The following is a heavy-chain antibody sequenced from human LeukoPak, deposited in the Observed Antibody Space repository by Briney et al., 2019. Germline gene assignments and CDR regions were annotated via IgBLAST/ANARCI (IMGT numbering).Heavy chain of an antibody. V-gene: IGHV4-34*01. D-gene: IGHD4-11*01. CDR3: ARDSTLPTESYFDY. Sequence: SESLSLTCPVDAGSVSVYYGGWIRHPPGNWREWIGEINHRVSTNSNPSHKSRVTISVDTYKNPFSLKLSSVTPAATAVYYCARDSTLPTESYFDYWGQGTLVTISS. CDR2: INHRVST. CDR1: AGSVSVYY. J-gene: IGHJ4*02.